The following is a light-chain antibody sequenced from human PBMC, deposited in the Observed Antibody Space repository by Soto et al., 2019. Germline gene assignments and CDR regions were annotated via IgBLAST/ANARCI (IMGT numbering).Light chain of an antibody. V-gene: IGKV1-5*01. CDR3: QQYKIRST. CDR2: DVS. CDR1: ERVAKW. J-gene: IGKJ1*01. Sequence: DIQMTQSPSSRSASVGDTVTITCRASERVAKWLAWYHQKPGNAPKVLIYDVSKLGSGVPSRFSGSGSETEFTLSSTGLQPEDAATYFCQQYKIRSTFGQGTKVEV.